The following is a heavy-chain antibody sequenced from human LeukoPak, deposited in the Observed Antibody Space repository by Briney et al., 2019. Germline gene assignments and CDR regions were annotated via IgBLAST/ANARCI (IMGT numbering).Heavy chain of an antibody. J-gene: IGHJ4*02. CDR3: ARGYSGYAPHDY. CDR2: ISGYSGKT. V-gene: IGHV1-18*01. D-gene: IGHD5-12*01. CDR1: GYTFTRYG. Sequence: GASVKVSCKASGYTFTRYGLSWVRQAPGQGLEWMGWISGYSGKTNYAQKLQDRDTMTTDTSTSTAYMELRSLRSDDTAVYYCARGYSGYAPHDYWGQGTLVTVSS.